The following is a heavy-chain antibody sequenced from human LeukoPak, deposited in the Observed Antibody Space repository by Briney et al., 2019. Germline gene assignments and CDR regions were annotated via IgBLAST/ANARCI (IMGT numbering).Heavy chain of an antibody. J-gene: IGHJ4*02. CDR2: IYTSGST. CDR3: ARAGFWSNYYQLYDY. Sequence: SETLSLTCTVSGGSINSYYWSWIRQPAGKGLEWIGRIYTSGSTNYNPSLKSRVTMSVDTSKSQFSLKLSSVTAADTAVYYCARAGFWSNYYQLYDYWGQGTLVTVSS. D-gene: IGHD3-3*01. V-gene: IGHV4-4*07. CDR1: GGSINSYY.